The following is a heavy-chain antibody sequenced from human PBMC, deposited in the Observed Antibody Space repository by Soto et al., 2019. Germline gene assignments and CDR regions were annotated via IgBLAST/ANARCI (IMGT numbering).Heavy chain of an antibody. CDR1: GGSISSRSYY. V-gene: IGHV4-39*01. J-gene: IGHJ3*02. D-gene: IGHD3-10*01. Sequence: SETLSLTCTVSGGSISSRSYYWGWIRQPPGKGLEWIGGIYYSGSTYYNPSLKSRVTISVDTSKNQFSLKLSSVTAADTAVYYCARQVLLWFGEFNDAFDIWGQGTIVTVSS. CDR2: IYYSGST. CDR3: ARQVLLWFGEFNDAFDI.